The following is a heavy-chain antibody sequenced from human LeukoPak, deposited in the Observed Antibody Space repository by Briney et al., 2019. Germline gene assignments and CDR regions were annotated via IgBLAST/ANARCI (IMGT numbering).Heavy chain of an antibody. CDR2: INPNSGNT. D-gene: IGHD1-1*01. Sequence: VASVKVSCKASGYIFTGYWIHGVRQAPGQGLEWMGFINPNSGNTNYAQKFQGRVTMTRDTSISTAYMELSSLTSDDTAVYYCAREMRPATTTLVAYWGQGTLVTVSS. CDR3: AREMRPATTTLVAY. J-gene: IGHJ4*02. V-gene: IGHV1-2*02. CDR1: GYIFTGYW.